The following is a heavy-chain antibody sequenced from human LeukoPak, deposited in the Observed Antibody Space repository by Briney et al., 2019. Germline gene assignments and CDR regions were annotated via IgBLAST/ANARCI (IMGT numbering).Heavy chain of an antibody. CDR1: GFSFGTYW. CDR3: ASFDWSYFDY. Sequence: PGGSLRLSCAASGFSFGTYWMSWVRQAPGKGLEWVANIKHDGSEKYYVDSVKGRLTISRDNAKNSLYLQLSSLRDEDTAVYYCASFDWSYFDYWGQGTLVTVSS. CDR2: IKHDGSEK. D-gene: IGHD3-9*01. J-gene: IGHJ4*02. V-gene: IGHV3-7*01.